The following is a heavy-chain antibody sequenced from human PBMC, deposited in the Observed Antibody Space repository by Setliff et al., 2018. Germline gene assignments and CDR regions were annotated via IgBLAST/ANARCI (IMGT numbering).Heavy chain of an antibody. V-gene: IGHV3-74*01. CDR1: SDHF. CDR3: ARDLVGATADF. Sequence: GGFLRLSCTARSDHFIDWVRQVPGKGLEWVSRINIDGRSINYADSVRGRFTISRDNAKNTVYLQMNSLRGDDTAVYHCARDLVGATADFWGRGTLVTVSS. D-gene: IGHD1-26*01. CDR2: INIDGRSI. J-gene: IGHJ4*02.